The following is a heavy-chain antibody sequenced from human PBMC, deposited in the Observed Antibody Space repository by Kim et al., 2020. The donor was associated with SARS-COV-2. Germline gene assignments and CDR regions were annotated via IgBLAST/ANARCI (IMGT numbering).Heavy chain of an antibody. Sequence: GGSLRLSCAASGFIFDTYAMHWVRQTPGRRLEYVSAISSNGADPYYADSVKGRFIISRDNSKNTMYLQMGSLRAEDMAVYYCAREGRHCSGTACYLFDYCGKGARVAVSS. J-gene: IGHJ4*02. CDR1: GFIFDTYA. CDR2: ISSNGADP. V-gene: IGHV3-64*02. CDR3: AREGRHCSGTACYLFDY. D-gene: IGHD2-2*01.